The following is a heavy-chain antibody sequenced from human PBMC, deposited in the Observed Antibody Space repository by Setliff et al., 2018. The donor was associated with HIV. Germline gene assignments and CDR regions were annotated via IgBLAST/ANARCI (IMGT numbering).Heavy chain of an antibody. J-gene: IGHJ4*02. CDR2: VNHSGGT. V-gene: IGHV4-34*01. Sequence: SETLSLTCAVYGGSFSTYYWSWIRQSPGKRLEWLGEVNHSGGTNYNPSLKSRVTISVDTSKNQFSLKLSSVTAADTTVYYCARHSGLGGYYSPFDYWGPGTLVTVSS. CDR1: GGSFSTYY. D-gene: IGHD3-22*01. CDR3: ARHSGLGGYYSPFDY.